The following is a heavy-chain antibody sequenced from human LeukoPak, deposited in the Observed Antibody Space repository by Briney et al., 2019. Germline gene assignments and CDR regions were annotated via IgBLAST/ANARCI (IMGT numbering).Heavy chain of an antibody. CDR3: AKPAGYCSGGSCALFDY. CDR2: ISYDGSNK. Sequence: GGSLRLSCAASGFTFSTYAMHWVRQAPGKGLEWVALISYDGSNKNQADSVRGRFIISRDNSKNTLYLQMNGLRTEDTAVYYCAKPAGYCSGGSCALFDYWGQGTLVTVSS. D-gene: IGHD2-15*01. J-gene: IGHJ4*02. V-gene: IGHV3-30*18. CDR1: GFTFSTYA.